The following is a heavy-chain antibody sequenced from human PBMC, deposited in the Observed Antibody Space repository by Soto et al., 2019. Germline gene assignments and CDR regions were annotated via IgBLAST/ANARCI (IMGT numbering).Heavy chain of an antibody. D-gene: IGHD6-19*01. Sequence: QVHLQESGPGLVKPSGTLSLTCAVSGGSITTNWWSWVRQPPGKGLEWIGEIYHSGTTNYNPSLRGRVTISVDKSNNQFSLTLNSVTAADSAIYYCARHIAVHRTRGFDYWGQGNLVTVSS. CDR1: GGSITTNW. CDR3: ARHIAVHRTRGFDY. CDR2: IYHSGTT. V-gene: IGHV4-4*02. J-gene: IGHJ4*02.